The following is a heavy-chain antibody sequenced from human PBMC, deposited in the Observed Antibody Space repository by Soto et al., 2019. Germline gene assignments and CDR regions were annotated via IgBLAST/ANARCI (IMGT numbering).Heavy chain of an antibody. CDR1: GGFVSSSSYS. Sequence: PSETLSLTCSVSGGFVSSSSYSWGWIRQSPGKGLEWIGAIYSSENTYYNPSLLSRVTISVDTSKNEFSLRLSSVTAADTAVYYCARQSDYGSGSFDYWGQGTLVTVSS. V-gene: IGHV4-39*01. CDR2: IYSSENT. D-gene: IGHD3-10*01. CDR3: ARQSDYGSGSFDY. J-gene: IGHJ4*02.